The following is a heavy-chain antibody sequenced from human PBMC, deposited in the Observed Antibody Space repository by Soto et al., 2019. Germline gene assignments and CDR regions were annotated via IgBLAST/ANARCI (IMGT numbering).Heavy chain of an antibody. CDR3: ARGLGFTLIGVPRGYHYYKMDV. D-gene: IGHD3-3*01. V-gene: IGHV1-8*01. CDR2: MNPNIGNT. CDR1: GYTFTSYD. J-gene: IGHJ6*03. Sequence: QVPLVQSGAEVKKPGASVKVSCKASGYTFTSYDINWVRQATGQGLEWMGWMNPNIGNTGHAQKFQGRVTMTRNTYINTAYMELSSLSSEDTAVYYCARGLGFTLIGVPRGYHYYKMDVWGKGTTVIATS.